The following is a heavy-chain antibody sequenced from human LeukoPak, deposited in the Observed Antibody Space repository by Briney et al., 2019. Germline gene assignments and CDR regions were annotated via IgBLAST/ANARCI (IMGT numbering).Heavy chain of an antibody. CDR1: GYTFTSYG. D-gene: IGHD1-26*01. CDR2: ISAYNGNA. CDR3: ARGRKWELLGMGDYFDY. V-gene: IGHV1-18*01. J-gene: IGHJ4*02. Sequence: ASVTVSCKASGYTFTSYGISWVRQAPGQGLEWMGWISAYNGNANYAQKLQGRVTMTTDTSTSTAYMELRSLRSDDTAVYYCARGRKWELLGMGDYFDYWGQGTLVTVSS.